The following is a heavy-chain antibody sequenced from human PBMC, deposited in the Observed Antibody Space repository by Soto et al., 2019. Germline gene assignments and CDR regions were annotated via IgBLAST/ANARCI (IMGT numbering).Heavy chain of an antibody. CDR3: ARDRSELLGGDY. CDR1: GFTFSDYS. V-gene: IGHV3-21*01. J-gene: IGHJ4*02. D-gene: IGHD1-26*01. CDR2: ISSTSIYM. Sequence: EVQLVESGGGLVKPGGSLRLSCAASGFTFSDYSMNWVRQAPGKGLEWVSSISSTSIYMYYADSVKGRFTISRDNAKNSLYLQMNSLRAEHTAVYYCARDRSELLGGDYWGQGTLVTVSS.